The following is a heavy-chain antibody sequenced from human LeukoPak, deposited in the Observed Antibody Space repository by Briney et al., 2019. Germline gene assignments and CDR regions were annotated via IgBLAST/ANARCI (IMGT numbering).Heavy chain of an antibody. CDR1: GYTFTNYW. Sequence: GESLKISCTGSGYTFTNYWIAWVRHMPGKGLEWMGAIYPGDSDTRYTPSFQGQVTISADKSSSTAYLQWSSLKASDTAMYYCARHPSSSFDYWGQGTLVTVSS. V-gene: IGHV5-51*01. J-gene: IGHJ4*02. CDR2: IYPGDSDT. CDR3: ARHPSSSFDY. D-gene: IGHD6-13*01.